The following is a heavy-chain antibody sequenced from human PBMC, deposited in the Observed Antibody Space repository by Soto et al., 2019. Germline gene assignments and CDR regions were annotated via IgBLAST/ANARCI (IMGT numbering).Heavy chain of an antibody. V-gene: IGHV4-59*01. J-gene: IGHJ6*03. CDR1: GGSISRYY. Sequence: QVQLQESGPGLVKPSETLSLTCTVSGGSISRYYWSWIRQPPGKGLEWIGYIYYSGTTSYNPSLKSRVTMSPDTSKNQFSLKLSSVTAADTAVYYCAREVVTNYYYYYMDVWGKGTTVTVS. CDR2: IYYSGTT. CDR3: AREVVTNYYYYYMDV. D-gene: IGHD2-21*02.